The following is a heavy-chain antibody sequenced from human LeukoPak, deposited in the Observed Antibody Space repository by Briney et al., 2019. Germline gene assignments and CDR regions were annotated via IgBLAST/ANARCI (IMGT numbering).Heavy chain of an antibody. CDR2: IIPIFGTA. D-gene: IGHD5-18*01. Sequence: SVKVSCKASGGTFSSYAISWVRQAPGQGLEWMGGIIPIFGTANYAQKFQGRVTITADESTSTAYMELSSLRSEDTAVYYCASGPAMVYYFDYWGQGTLVTVSS. CDR3: ASGPAMVYYFDY. CDR1: GGTFSSYA. J-gene: IGHJ4*02. V-gene: IGHV1-69*13.